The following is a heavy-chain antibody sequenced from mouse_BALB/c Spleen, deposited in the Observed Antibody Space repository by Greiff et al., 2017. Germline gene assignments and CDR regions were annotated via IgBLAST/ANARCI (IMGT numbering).Heavy chain of an antibody. D-gene: IGHD1-2*01. CDR3: ARDGYVWYFDV. CDR2: ISSGSSTI. CDR1: GFTFSSFG. J-gene: IGHJ1*01. Sequence: EVQLVETGGGLVQPGGSRKLSCAASGFTFSSFGMHWVRQAPEKGLEWVAYISSGSSTIYYADTVKGRFTISRDNPKNTLFLQMTSLRSEDTAMYYCARDGYVWYFDVWGAGTTVTVSS. V-gene: IGHV5-17*02.